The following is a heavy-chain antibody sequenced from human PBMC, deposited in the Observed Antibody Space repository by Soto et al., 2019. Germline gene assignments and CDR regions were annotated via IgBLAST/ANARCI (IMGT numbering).Heavy chain of an antibody. Sequence: EVQLLESGGGLVQPGGSLRLSCAASGFTFSNYAMSWVRQDAGKGLEWVSGISGSGGTTYYAESVKGRFTISRDNSKNTLYLQMNSLRAEDTAVHYCAPGRGTDWYLHFDHWGQGTLVTVSS. J-gene: IGHJ4*02. D-gene: IGHD3-9*01. V-gene: IGHV3-23*01. CDR2: ISGSGGTT. CDR3: APGRGTDWYLHFDH. CDR1: GFTFSNYA.